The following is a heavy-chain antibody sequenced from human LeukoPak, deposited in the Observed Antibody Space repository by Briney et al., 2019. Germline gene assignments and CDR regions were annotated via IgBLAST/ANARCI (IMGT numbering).Heavy chain of an antibody. D-gene: IGHD3-10*01. V-gene: IGHV4-31*03. CDR1: GGSISSSSNY. Sequence: SETLSLTCTVSGGSISSSSNYWGWIRQPPGKGLEWIGYIYYSGSTYYNPSLKSRVTISVDTSKNQFSLKLSSVTAADTAVYYCARAYGSGSPSADVWGQGTTVTVSS. CDR2: IYYSGST. J-gene: IGHJ6*02. CDR3: ARAYGSGSPSADV.